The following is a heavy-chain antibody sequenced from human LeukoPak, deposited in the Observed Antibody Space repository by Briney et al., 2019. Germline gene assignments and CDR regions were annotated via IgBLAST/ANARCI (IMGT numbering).Heavy chain of an antibody. V-gene: IGHV3-23*01. CDR2: ISGSGGST. J-gene: IGHJ6*02. CDR3: AKGTIFGVARYYYYGMDV. D-gene: IGHD3-3*01. CDR1: GLTFSSYA. Sequence: GGSLRLSCAASGLTFSSYAMSWVRQAPGKGLEWVSAISGSGGSTYYADSVKGRLTISRDNSKNTLYLQMNSLRAEDTAVYYCAKGTIFGVARYYYYGMDVWGQGTTVTVSS.